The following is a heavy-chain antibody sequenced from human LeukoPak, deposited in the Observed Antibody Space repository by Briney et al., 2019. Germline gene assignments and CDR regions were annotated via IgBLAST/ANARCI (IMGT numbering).Heavy chain of an antibody. J-gene: IGHJ6*02. CDR3: ASRGGPYGMDV. Sequence: SETLSLTCAVYGGSFSGYYWSWIRQPPGKGLEWIGDINHSGSTNYNPSLKSRVTISVDTSKNQFSLKLSSVTAADTAVYYCASRGGPYGMDVWGQGTTVTVSS. V-gene: IGHV4-34*01. CDR2: INHSGST. CDR1: GGSFSGYY.